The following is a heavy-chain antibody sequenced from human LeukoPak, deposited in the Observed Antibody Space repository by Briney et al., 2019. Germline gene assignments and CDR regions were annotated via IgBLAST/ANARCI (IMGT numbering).Heavy chain of an antibody. CDR3: ARSNQADDY. V-gene: IGHV3-74*01. CDR1: GFTFSFYW. J-gene: IGHJ4*02. CDR2: INPGGSST. D-gene: IGHD1-14*01. Sequence: GVSLRLPCAASGFTFSFYWMHWVRQGPGQGLVCVSRINPGGSSTACADSVKGRFTISRDNAKNTLSLQMDSLRADDTGVYYCARSNQADDYWGQGTLVTVSS.